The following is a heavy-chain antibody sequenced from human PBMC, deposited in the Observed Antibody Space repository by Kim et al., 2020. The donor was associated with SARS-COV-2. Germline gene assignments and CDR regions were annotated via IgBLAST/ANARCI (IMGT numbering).Heavy chain of an antibody. V-gene: IGHV3-11*05. Sequence: GGSLRLSCAASGFTFSDYYMSWIRQAPGKGLEWVSYISSSSSYTNYADSVKGRFTISRDNAKNSLYLQMNSLRAEDTAVYYCARDPGGGSSDEVNWFDPWGQGTLVTVSS. J-gene: IGHJ5*02. CDR1: GFTFSDYY. CDR3: ARDPGGGSSDEVNWFDP. D-gene: IGHD2-15*01. CDR2: ISSSSSYT.